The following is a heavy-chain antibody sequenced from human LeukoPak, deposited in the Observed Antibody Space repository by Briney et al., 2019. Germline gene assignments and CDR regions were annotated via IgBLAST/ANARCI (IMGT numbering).Heavy chain of an antibody. D-gene: IGHD2-21*01. CDR3: ARGRGVANWFDP. V-gene: IGHV4-31*03. Sequence: SETLSLTCNVSGGSISSDDYYWSWIRQHPGKGLEWIGYIYRSGSTYYNPSLKSRITISVDTSKNQFSLKLSSVTAADTAVYYCARGRGVANWFDPWGQGTLVTVSS. CDR1: GGSISSDDYY. CDR2: IYRSGST. J-gene: IGHJ5*02.